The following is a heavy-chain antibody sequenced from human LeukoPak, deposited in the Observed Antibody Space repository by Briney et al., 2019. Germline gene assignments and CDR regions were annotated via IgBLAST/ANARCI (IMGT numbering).Heavy chain of an antibody. J-gene: IGHJ4*02. CDR2: ISYDGSNR. V-gene: IGHV3-30*04. Sequence: PGRSLRLSCAASGFTFSTYAMHWVRQAPGKGLKWVAVISYDGSNRYYADSVKGRFTISRDNSMNTLFLQMNSVRAEDSAVYYCGREDYYFEYWGQGTLVSVSS. CDR1: GFTFSTYA. D-gene: IGHD3/OR15-3a*01. CDR3: GREDYYFEY.